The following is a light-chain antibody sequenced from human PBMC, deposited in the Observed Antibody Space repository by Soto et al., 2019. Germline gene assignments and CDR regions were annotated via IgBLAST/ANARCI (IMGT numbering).Light chain of an antibody. J-gene: IGLJ1*01. Sequence: QSVMTQPPSASGTPGQRVTISCSGSSSNIGSNTVNWYQQLPGTAPKLLLYSNNQRPSGVPDRFTGSISGTSASLAISGLLSVDEADDYCAAWDDSLNGYVFGTGNRVTVL. V-gene: IGLV1-44*01. CDR3: AAWDDSLNGYV. CDR2: SNN. CDR1: SSNIGSNT.